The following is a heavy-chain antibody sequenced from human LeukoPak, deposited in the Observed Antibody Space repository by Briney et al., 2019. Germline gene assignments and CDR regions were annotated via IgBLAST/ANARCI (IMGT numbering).Heavy chain of an antibody. V-gene: IGHV3-21*01. CDR1: GFSFSTYN. Sequence: GGSLRLSCAASGFSFSTYNMNWVRQAPGKGLEWVSYISSSSSYIYYSDSVKGRFTISRDNAKNSLYLQMNSLRAEDTAVYYCARDPMYYYDSSGYHIWGQGTLVTVST. J-gene: IGHJ4*02. CDR3: ARDPMYYYDSSGYHI. D-gene: IGHD3-22*01. CDR2: ISSSSSYI.